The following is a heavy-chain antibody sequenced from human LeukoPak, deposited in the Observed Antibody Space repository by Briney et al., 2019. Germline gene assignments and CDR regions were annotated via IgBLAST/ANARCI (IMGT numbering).Heavy chain of an antibody. V-gene: IGHV1-18*01. CDR1: GYTFTSYG. Sequence: ASVKVSCKASGYTFTSYGISWVRQAPGQGLEWMGWISAYNGNTNYAQKLQGRVTMTTDTSTSTAYMELRSLRSDDTAVYYCARGGVLRYFDWLPGTIDYWGQGTPVTVSS. D-gene: IGHD3-9*01. CDR3: ARGGVLRYFDWLPGTIDY. J-gene: IGHJ4*02. CDR2: ISAYNGNT.